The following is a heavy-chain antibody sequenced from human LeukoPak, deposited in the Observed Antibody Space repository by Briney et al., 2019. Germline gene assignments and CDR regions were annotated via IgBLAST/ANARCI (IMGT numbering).Heavy chain of an antibody. Sequence: GGALRLSCAASGFTFRSYAMHWVRQAPGKGLEWGAVISYDGSNKYYADSVKGRFTISRDNSKNTLYLQMNSLRAEDTAVYYCVLSPPSYGDPVDYWGQGTLVTVSS. CDR3: VLSPPSYGDPVDY. J-gene: IGHJ4*02. CDR1: GFTFRSYA. V-gene: IGHV3-30*04. CDR2: ISYDGSNK. D-gene: IGHD4-17*01.